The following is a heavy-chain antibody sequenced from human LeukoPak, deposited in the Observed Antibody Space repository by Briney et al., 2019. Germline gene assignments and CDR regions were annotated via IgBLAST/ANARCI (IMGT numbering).Heavy chain of an antibody. CDR2: IIPIFGTA. CDR1: GGTFSSYA. CDR3: ARDRGSGSYDNWFDP. J-gene: IGHJ5*02. V-gene: IGHV1-69*06. Sequence: ASVKVSCKAPGGTFSSYAISWVRQAPGQGLEWMGGIIPIFGTANYAQKFQGRVTITADKSTSTAYMELSSLRSEDTAVYYCARDRGSGSYDNWFDPWGQGTLVTVSS. D-gene: IGHD3-10*01.